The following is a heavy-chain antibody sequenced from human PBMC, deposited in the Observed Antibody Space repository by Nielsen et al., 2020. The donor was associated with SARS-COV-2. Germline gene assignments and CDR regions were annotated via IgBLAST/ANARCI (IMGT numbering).Heavy chain of an antibody. D-gene: IGHD3-22*01. Sequence: ASVKVSCKASGYSFTTRHLHWVRQAPGQGLEWMGWMNPNNGNTGNAQKFRGRVTMTRDTSINTAYMELSSLRSEDTAIYYCTRPMYYYDSSVPQGHYWYFYGMDVWGQGTTVTVSS. CDR1: GYSFTTRH. J-gene: IGHJ6*02. V-gene: IGHV1-8*02. CDR3: TRPMYYYDSSVPQGHYWYFYGMDV. CDR2: MNPNNGNT.